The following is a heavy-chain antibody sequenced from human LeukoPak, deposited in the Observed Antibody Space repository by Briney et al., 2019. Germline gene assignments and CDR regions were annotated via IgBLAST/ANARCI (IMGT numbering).Heavy chain of an antibody. J-gene: IGHJ4*02. D-gene: IGHD3-10*01. CDR2: ISGGAINT. CDR1: GITLSNYA. V-gene: IGHV3-23*01. CDR3: ARRGIVIRGLLIIGFHKEAYYFDY. Sequence: GGSLRLSCVVSGITLSNYAMSWVRQAPGKGLEWGSGISGGAINTKYADSVKGRFTISRDNSLNTLYLQMNSLGAEDTAVYFCARRGIVIRGLLIIGFHKEAYYFDYWGQGVLVTVSS.